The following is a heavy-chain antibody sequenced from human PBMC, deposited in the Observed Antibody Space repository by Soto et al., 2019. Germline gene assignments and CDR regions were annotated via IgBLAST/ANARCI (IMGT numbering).Heavy chain of an antibody. D-gene: IGHD4-17*01. Sequence: QVQLVQSGAEVKKPGASVKVSCKASGYTFTSYGISWVRQAPGQGLEWMGWISAYNGNTNYAQKLQGRVTMTTDTYTSTAYMELRSMRSDDTAVYYCARDLSYGDQQGYYYGMDVWGQGTTVTVSS. V-gene: IGHV1-18*01. J-gene: IGHJ6*02. CDR2: ISAYNGNT. CDR1: GYTFTSYG. CDR3: ARDLSYGDQQGYYYGMDV.